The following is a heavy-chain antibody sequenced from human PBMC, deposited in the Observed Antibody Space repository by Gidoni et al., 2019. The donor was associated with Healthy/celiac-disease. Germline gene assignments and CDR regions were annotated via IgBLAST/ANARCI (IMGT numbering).Heavy chain of an antibody. J-gene: IGHJ4*02. D-gene: IGHD5-18*01. Sequence: EVQLVESGGGLVQPGGSLRLACAASGFTFSSYSMNWVLQAPGKGLEWVSYISSSSSTIYYADSVQGRFTISRDNAKNSLYLQMNSLRAEDTAVYYCARDDRRRGYSYGLRYWGQGTLVTVSS. CDR3: ARDDRRRGYSYGLRY. CDR2: ISSSSSTI. CDR1: GFTFSSYS. V-gene: IGHV3-48*01.